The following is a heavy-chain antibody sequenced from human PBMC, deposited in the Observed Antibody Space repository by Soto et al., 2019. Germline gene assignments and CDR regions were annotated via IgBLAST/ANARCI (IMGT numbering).Heavy chain of an antibody. V-gene: IGHV3-30*18. D-gene: IGHD6-6*01. J-gene: IGHJ6*02. CDR2: ISYDGNNK. CDR3: AKEWYSRSSYYYGMDV. Sequence: VQLVESGGGVVQPGRSLRLSCAASGFTFSSYGMHWVRQVPGEGLEWVAVISYDGNNKYSADSVKGRFTISRDNSKNTLFLQMNSLRGEDTAVYYCAKEWYSRSSYYYGMDVWGQGTTVTVSS. CDR1: GFTFSSYG.